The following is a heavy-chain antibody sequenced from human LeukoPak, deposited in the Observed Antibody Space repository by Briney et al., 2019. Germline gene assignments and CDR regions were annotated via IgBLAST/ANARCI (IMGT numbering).Heavy chain of an antibody. CDR3: TRGSSGTYHGTYNWFDP. J-gene: IGHJ5*02. D-gene: IGHD1-26*01. CDR2: MNPNSGNT. CDR1: GYTFTSYD. Sequence: ASVKVSCKASGYTFTSYDINWVRQATGQGLEWMGWMNPNSGNTGYAQKFQGRVTMTRSTSISTAYMELSSLRSEDTAVYYCTRGSSGTYHGTYNWFDPWGQGTLVTVSS. V-gene: IGHV1-8*01.